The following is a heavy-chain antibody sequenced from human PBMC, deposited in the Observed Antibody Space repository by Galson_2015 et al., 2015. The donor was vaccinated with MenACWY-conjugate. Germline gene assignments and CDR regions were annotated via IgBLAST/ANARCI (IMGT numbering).Heavy chain of an antibody. Sequence: IYPGDSDTRYTPSFQGHVTISADKSLNTAYLQWGSLEASDTAMYYCARQGFGSSSLDYWGQGTLVTVSS. J-gene: IGHJ4*02. D-gene: IGHD6-6*01. V-gene: IGHV5-51*01. CDR2: IYPGDSDT. CDR3: ARQGFGSSSLDY.